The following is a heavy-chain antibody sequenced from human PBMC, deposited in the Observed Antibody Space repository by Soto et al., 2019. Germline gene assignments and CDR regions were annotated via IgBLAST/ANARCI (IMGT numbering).Heavy chain of an antibody. CDR2: IYYSGST. D-gene: IGHD2-2*01. V-gene: IGHV4-59*01. J-gene: IGHJ4*02. CDR3: ARNAPKNIVVVPAALDY. Sequence: SETLSLTCTVSGGSISSYYWSWIRQPPGKGLEWIGYIYYSGSTNYNPSLKSRVTISVDTSKNQFSLKLSSVTAAGTAVYYCARNAPKNIVVVPAALDYWGQGTLVTVSS. CDR1: GGSISSYY.